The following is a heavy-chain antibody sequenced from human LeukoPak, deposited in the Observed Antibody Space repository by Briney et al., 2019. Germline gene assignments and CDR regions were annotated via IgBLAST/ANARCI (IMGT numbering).Heavy chain of an antibody. D-gene: IGHD4-17*01. CDR2: ISGDGTRT. Sequence: GGSLRLSCAASGFTFDDYAMHWVRQAPGKGLEWVSLISGDGTRTYYADSVKGRFTISRDNSKNTLYLQMNSLRTADTALYYCAKVPDYGDFIFDYWGQGTLVTVSS. J-gene: IGHJ4*02. CDR3: AKVPDYGDFIFDY. CDR1: GFTFDDYA. V-gene: IGHV3-43*02.